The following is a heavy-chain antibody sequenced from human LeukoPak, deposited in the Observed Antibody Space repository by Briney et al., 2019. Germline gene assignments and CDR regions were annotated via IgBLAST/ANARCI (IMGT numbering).Heavy chain of an antibody. CDR2: IIPIFGTA. J-gene: IGHJ3*02. D-gene: IGHD2-2*01. V-gene: IGHV1-69*13. CDR1: GGTFSSYA. CDR3: ARGPLNVGYCSSTSCYGAFDI. Sequence: GASVKVSCKASGGTFSSYAISWVRQAPGQGLEWMGGIIPIFGTANYAQKFQGRVTITADESTSTAYMELSSLRSEDTAVYYCARGPLNVGYCSSTSCYGAFDIWGQGTMVTVSS.